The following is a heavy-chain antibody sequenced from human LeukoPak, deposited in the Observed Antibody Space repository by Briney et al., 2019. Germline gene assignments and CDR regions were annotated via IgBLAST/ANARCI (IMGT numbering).Heavy chain of an antibody. J-gene: IGHJ4*02. V-gene: IGHV3-7*04. D-gene: IGHD2-2*01. CDR1: GFTFSSYW. Sequence: GGSPRLSCAASGFTFSSYWMSWVRQAPGKGLEWVANIKQDGSDKYYVDSVRGRFTISRDNAKNSLYLQMNSLRAEDTAVYYCARDLPAANFDYWGQGTLVTVSS. CDR3: ARDLPAANFDY. CDR2: IKQDGSDK.